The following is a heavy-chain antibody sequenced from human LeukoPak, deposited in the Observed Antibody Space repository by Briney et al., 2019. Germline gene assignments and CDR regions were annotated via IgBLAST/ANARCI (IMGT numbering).Heavy chain of an antibody. CDR3: ARGQHGVAAAPFDY. V-gene: IGHV4-59*01. J-gene: IGHJ4*02. CDR2: IYYSGST. CDR1: GGSISSYY. D-gene: IGHD6-13*01. Sequence: SEALSLTCTVSGGSISSYYWSWIRQPPGKGLEWIGYIYYSGSTNYNPSLKSRVTISVDTSKNQFSLKLSSVTAADTAVYYCARGQHGVAAAPFDYWGQGTLVTVSS.